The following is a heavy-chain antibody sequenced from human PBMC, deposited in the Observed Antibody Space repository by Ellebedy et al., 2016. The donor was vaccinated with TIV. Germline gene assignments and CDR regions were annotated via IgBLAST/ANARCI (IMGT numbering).Heavy chain of an antibody. CDR3: ASSGLLALGGYYYYMDV. D-gene: IGHD6-19*01. CDR2: MNPNSGNT. Sequence: ASVKVSXXASGYNFTSYDINWVRQATGQGLEWMGWMNPNSGNTGYAQKFQGRVTMTRNTSISTAYMELSSLRSEDTAVYYCASSGLLALGGYYYYMDVWGKGTTVTVSS. J-gene: IGHJ6*03. V-gene: IGHV1-8*01. CDR1: GYNFTSYD.